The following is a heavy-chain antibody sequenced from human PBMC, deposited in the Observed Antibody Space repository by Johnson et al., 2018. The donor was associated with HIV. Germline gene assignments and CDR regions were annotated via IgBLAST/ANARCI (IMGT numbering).Heavy chain of an antibody. J-gene: IGHJ3*01. CDR2: INWNGGNT. CDR3: VRDRGTVVIWSDAFDV. CDR1: GFTFDDYG. D-gene: IGHD2-21*01. V-gene: IGHV3-20*04. Sequence: VQLVESGGGVVRPGGSLRLACAATGFTFDDYGMSWVRQGPGKGLEWVSGINWNGGNTDFADAVKGRFNVSRDNAKNSLYLQMNSLRGEDSAVYYCVRDRGTVVIWSDAFDVWGQGTVVTVSS.